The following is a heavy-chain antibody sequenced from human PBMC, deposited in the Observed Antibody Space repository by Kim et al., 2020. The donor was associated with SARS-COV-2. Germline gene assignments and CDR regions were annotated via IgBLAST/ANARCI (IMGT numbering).Heavy chain of an antibody. D-gene: IGHD3-10*01. Sequence: ASVKVSCKVSGYGLTKLSIHWVRQAPGKGLEWMGNFDPEDGVRIYAQKFQGRVNVTEDTSTDTAYMELSGLRSEDTAVYYCATAVREGFGVSIYYGMDVWGQGTTVTVSS. CDR2: FDPEDGVR. CDR3: ATAVREGFGVSIYYGMDV. V-gene: IGHV1-24*01. J-gene: IGHJ6*02. CDR1: GYGLTKLS.